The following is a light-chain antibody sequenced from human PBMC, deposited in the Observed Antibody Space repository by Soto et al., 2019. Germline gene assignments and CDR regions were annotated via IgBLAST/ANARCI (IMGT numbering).Light chain of an antibody. CDR3: SSYSTSNNLGV. CDR2: DVS. V-gene: IGLV2-14*03. J-gene: IGLJ3*02. CDR1: SSDVGGYNY. Sequence: QSALTQPASVSGSTGQSITISCTGTSSDVGGYNYVAWYQQHPGKAPKVMIYDVSKRPSGISNRFSGSKSGNTASLTISGLQAEDEADYYCSSYSTSNNLGVFGGGTKLTVL.